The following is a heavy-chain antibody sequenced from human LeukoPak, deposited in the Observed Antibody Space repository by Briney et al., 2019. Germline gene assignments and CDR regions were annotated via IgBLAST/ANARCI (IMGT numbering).Heavy chain of an antibody. D-gene: IGHD5-18*01. CDR3: ARDPPPRGYSYGYGYEDY. Sequence: SVKVSCKASGGTFSSHTISWVRQAPGQGLEWMGRIIPILGIANYAQKFQGRVTITADKSTSTAYMELSSLRSEDTAVYYCARDPPPRGYSYGYGYEDYWGQGTLVTVSS. J-gene: IGHJ4*02. CDR2: IIPILGIA. CDR1: GGTFSSHT. V-gene: IGHV1-69*04.